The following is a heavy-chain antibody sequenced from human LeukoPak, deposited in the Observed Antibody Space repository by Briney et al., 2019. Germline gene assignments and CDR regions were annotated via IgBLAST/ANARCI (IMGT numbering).Heavy chain of an antibody. CDR1: GFTFSSYS. D-gene: IGHD2-21*02. CDR3: VRDPSAYCGGDCPDY. Sequence: PGGSLRLSCAASGFTFSSYSMNWVRQAPGKGLEWVSYISSSSSTIYYADSVKGRFTISRDNAKNSLYLQMNSLRGEDTAVYYCVRDPSAYCGGDCPDYWGQGTLVTVSS. J-gene: IGHJ4*02. CDR2: ISSSSSTI. V-gene: IGHV3-48*04.